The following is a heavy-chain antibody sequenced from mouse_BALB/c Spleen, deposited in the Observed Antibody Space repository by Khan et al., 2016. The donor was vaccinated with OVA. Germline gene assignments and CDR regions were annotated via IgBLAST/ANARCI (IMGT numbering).Heavy chain of an antibody. CDR3: ARGYGNFVNSHYAMDY. CDR1: GFTFSIYA. V-gene: IGHV5-6-5*01. J-gene: IGHJ4*01. CDR2: ISSGGST. D-gene: IGHD2-1*01. Sequence: EVKLEESGGGLVKPGGSLKLSCAASGFTFSIYAMSWVRQTPEQRLEWVASISSGGSTYYPDSVKGRFTISRDNARNILYLQMSSLRSEDTAMYYCARGYGNFVNSHYAMDYWGQGTSVTVSS.